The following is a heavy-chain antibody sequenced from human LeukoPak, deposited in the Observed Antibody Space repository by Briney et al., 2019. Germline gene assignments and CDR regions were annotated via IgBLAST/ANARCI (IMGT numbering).Heavy chain of an antibody. Sequence: GRSLRLSCAASRFTFSSYGMHWVRQAPGKGLEWVAVIWYDGSNKYYADSVKGRFTISRDNSKNTLYLQMNSLRAEDTAVYYCARDKSTRDGYNPDFDYWGQGTLVTVSS. CDR3: ARDKSTRDGYNPDFDY. CDR1: RFTFSSYG. CDR2: IWYDGSNK. J-gene: IGHJ4*02. V-gene: IGHV3-33*01. D-gene: IGHD5-24*01.